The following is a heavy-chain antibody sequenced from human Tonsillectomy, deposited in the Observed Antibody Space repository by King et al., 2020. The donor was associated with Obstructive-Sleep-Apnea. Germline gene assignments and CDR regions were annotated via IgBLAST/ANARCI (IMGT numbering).Heavy chain of an antibody. Sequence: QLQESGPGLVKPSETLSITCTVSGYSISSAYYWGWIRQPPGKGLEWIGSIYHSGSTYYNPSLKSRGTLSVDTSKNPFSLRLSSVTAADTAVYYCARGYSGIWYASGYFDLWGRGTLVTVSS. CDR2: IYHSGST. V-gene: IGHV4-38-2*02. CDR3: ARGYSGIWYASGYFDL. J-gene: IGHJ2*01. CDR1: GYSISSAYY. D-gene: IGHD6-13*01.